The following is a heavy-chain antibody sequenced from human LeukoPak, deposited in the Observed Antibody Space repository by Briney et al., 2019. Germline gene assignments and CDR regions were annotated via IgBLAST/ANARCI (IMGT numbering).Heavy chain of an antibody. J-gene: IGHJ5*02. D-gene: IGHD1-26*01. Sequence: SETLSLTCAVYGGSFSGYYWSWIRQPPGKGLEWIGEINHSGSTNYNPSLKSRVTISVDTSKNQFSLKLSSVTAADTAVCYCARWGYNWFDPSGQGTLVTVSS. CDR3: ARWGYNWFDP. CDR1: GGSFSGYY. CDR2: INHSGST. V-gene: IGHV4-34*01.